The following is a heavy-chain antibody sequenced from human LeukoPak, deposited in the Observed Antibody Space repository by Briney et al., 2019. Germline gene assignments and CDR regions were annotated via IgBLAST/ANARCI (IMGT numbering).Heavy chain of an antibody. J-gene: IGHJ4*02. D-gene: IGHD1-14*01. CDR3: ARVQGGGYRTADY. CDR2: ISSSSSYI. V-gene: IGHV3-21*01. CDR1: GFTFSSYS. Sequence: GGSLRLSCAASGFTFSSYSMNWVRQAPGKGLEWVSSISSSSSYIYYADSVKGRFTISRDNSKNTLFLQMNSLRGEDTAMYYCARVQGGGYRTADYWGQGTLVTVSS.